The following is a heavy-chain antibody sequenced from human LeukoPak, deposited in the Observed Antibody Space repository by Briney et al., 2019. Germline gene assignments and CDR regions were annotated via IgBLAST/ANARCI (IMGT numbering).Heavy chain of an antibody. CDR1: DYTFNSDG. CDR3: ANRGVQLYDS. V-gene: IGHV1-18*01. J-gene: IGHJ5*01. D-gene: IGHD2-15*01. Sequence: ASTKVSCRTSDYTFNSDGFTWVRQAPGKGLEWMGWINVRNGKIEYAHKFQGRVAMTRDTSTNTVYMDLRSLRPDDTAIYYCANRGVQLYDSWGRGTLVTVSS. CDR2: INVRNGKI.